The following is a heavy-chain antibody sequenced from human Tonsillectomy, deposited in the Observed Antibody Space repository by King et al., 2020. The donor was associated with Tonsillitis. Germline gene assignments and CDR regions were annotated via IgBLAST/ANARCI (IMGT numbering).Heavy chain of an antibody. Sequence: LQLQESGPGVVKPSETLSLTCTVSGGSIRTSDQYWAWIRQPPGKGLEWSGYMYYSGTIFYNPSLKSRITISGGTSENRFSLKLSSVTAADTAVYFCARYVSGSFDYWGQGALVTVSS. CDR2: MYYSGTI. CDR1: GGSIRTSDQY. CDR3: ARYVSGSFDY. J-gene: IGHJ4*02. V-gene: IGHV4-39*01. D-gene: IGHD1-26*01.